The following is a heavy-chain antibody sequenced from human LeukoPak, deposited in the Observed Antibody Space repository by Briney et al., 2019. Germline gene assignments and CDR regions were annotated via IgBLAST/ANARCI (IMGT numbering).Heavy chain of an antibody. J-gene: IGHJ3*02. Sequence: GGSLRLSCAASGFTFSSYGMHWVRQAPGKGLEWVAVIWYDGSNKYYADSVKGRFTISRDNSKNTLYLQMNSLRAEDTAVYYCARDPDYGGKRGAFDIWGQGTMVTVSS. CDR1: GFTFSSYG. CDR3: ARDPDYGGKRGAFDI. CDR2: IWYDGSNK. V-gene: IGHV3-33*01. D-gene: IGHD4-23*01.